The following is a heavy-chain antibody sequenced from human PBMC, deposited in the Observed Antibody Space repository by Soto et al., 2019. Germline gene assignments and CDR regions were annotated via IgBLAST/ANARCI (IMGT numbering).Heavy chain of an antibody. CDR2: IYYSGST. CDR1: GGSISSSSYY. V-gene: IGHV4-39*01. CDR3: AGTIFRNQETIEYFDY. Sequence: SETLSLTCTVSGGSISSSSYYWGWIRQPPGKGLEWIGSIYYSGSTYYNPSLKSRVTISVDTSKNQFSLKLSSVTAADTAVYYCAGTIFRNQETIEYFDYWGQGTLVTVSS. J-gene: IGHJ4*02. D-gene: IGHD1-1*01.